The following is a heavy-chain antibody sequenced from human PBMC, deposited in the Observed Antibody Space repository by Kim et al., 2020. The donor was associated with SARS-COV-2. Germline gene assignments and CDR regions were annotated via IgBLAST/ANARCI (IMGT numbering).Heavy chain of an antibody. V-gene: IGHV3-53*01. J-gene: IGHJ6*02. Sequence: GGSLRLSCAASGFTFTSNYMSWVRQAPGKGLEWVSVIYSTGTTYYTDSVKGRFTISRDTPKNTLFLQMNSLRAEDTAVYYCAVSSAHYYYYGLDVWVQGT. CDR2: IYSTGTT. CDR1: GFTFTSNY. CDR3: AVSSAHYYYYGLDV. D-gene: IGHD3-22*01.